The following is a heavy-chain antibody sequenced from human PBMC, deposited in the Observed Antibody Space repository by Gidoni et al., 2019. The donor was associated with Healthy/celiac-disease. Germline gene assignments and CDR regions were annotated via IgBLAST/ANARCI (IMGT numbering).Heavy chain of an antibody. CDR2: ISGSGGST. CDR3: AKGTATVNCSGGSCYLR. D-gene: IGHD2-15*01. Sequence: EVQLLESGGGLVQPGGSLRLSCAAAGFTFSSYAMSWVRQAPGKGLEGVSAISGSGGSTYYADSVKGRFTISRDNSKNTLYLQMNSLRAEDTAVYYCAKGTATVNCSGGSCYLRWGQGTLVTVSS. V-gene: IGHV3-23*01. J-gene: IGHJ4*02. CDR1: GFTFSSYA.